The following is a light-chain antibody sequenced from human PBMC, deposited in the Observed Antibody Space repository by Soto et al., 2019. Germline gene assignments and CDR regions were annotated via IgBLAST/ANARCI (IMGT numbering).Light chain of an antibody. CDR3: SSYTSSNNVI. CDR1: SSDVGAYGY. V-gene: IGLV2-14*03. CDR2: DVS. Sequence: QSALTQPASVSGSPGQSITISCTGTSSDVGAYGYVSWYQQHPGKAPKLMIYDVSNRPSGVSNRFSGSKSGNTASLTISGLQAEDEADYYCSSYTSSNNVIFGGGTKLTVL. J-gene: IGLJ2*01.